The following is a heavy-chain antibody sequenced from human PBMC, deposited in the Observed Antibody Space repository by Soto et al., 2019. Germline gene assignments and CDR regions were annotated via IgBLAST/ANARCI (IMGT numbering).Heavy chain of an antibody. Sequence: EVQVVESGGGLVPPGASLRLSCVASEFPLGSYSMAWVRQAPGKGLEWVANIKEDGSEKYYADSVNGRFTISRDNAQNSLYLQMNSLTAEDTAIYYCTRGMWSTSGWCYDLWGRGTLVAVSS. J-gene: IGHJ2*01. V-gene: IGHV3-7*04. CDR1: EFPLGSYS. CDR2: IKEDGSEK. CDR3: TRGMWSTSGWCYDL. D-gene: IGHD3-10*01.